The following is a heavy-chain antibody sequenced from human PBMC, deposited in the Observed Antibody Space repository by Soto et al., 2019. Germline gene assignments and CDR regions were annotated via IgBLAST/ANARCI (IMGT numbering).Heavy chain of an antibody. V-gene: IGHV3-30*18. CDR2: ISYDGSNK. Sequence: GGALRLSCAASGFTFSTYCMHWGRQAPGKGLEWVAVISYDGSNKHYADSVKGRFTISRDNSKDTLYLQMNSLRAEDTAVYYCTKFDWGTYYFDYWGQGILVTVSS. CDR1: GFTFSTYC. J-gene: IGHJ4*02. D-gene: IGHD3-9*01. CDR3: TKFDWGTYYFDY.